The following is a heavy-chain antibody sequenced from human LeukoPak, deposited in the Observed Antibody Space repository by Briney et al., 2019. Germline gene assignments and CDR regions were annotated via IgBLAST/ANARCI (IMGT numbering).Heavy chain of an antibody. J-gene: IGHJ6*02. Sequence: PGGSLRLSCAASGFTFDDYAMHWVRQAPGKGLEWVSGISWNSGTNGYADSVKGRFTISRDNAKNSLYLQMNSLSGEDAALYYCAVLHYYAMDVWGQGTTVTVSS. CDR1: GFTFDDYA. CDR2: ISWNSGTN. V-gene: IGHV3-9*01. CDR3: AVLHYYAMDV. D-gene: IGHD2-8*01.